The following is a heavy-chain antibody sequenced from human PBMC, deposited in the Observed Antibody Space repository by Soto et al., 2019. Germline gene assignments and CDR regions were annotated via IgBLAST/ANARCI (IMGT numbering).Heavy chain of an antibody. CDR1: GYSFTSFW. J-gene: IGHJ4*02. CDR3: ARSPAYFDY. D-gene: IGHD2-2*01. CDR2: IYPGDSDT. V-gene: IGHV5-51*01. Sequence: GESLKISCQASGYSFTSFWIGWVRQMPGKGLEWMGMIYPGDSDTKYSPSFQGQVTISADKSISTAYLQWSSLKASDTAMYYCARSPAYFDYWGQGTPATVSS.